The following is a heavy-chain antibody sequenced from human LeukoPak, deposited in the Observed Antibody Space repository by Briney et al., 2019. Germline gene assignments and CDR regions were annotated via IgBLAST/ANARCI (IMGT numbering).Heavy chain of an antibody. CDR1: GGSFSGYY. Sequence: PSETLSLTCAVYGGSFSGYYWSWIRQPPGKGLGWIGEINHSGTTNYNPSLKSRVTISVDTSKNQFSLKLSSVTAADTAVYYCARGSRQLGRWGQGTLVTVSS. J-gene: IGHJ4*02. V-gene: IGHV4-34*01. CDR2: INHSGTT. CDR3: ARGSRQLGR. D-gene: IGHD5-18*01.